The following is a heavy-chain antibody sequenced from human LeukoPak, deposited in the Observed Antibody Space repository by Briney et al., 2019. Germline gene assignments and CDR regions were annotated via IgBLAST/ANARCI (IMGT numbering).Heavy chain of an antibody. CDR2: INWDGDAT. CDR1: GFTISDYG. D-gene: IGHD2-21*02. J-gene: IGHJ4*02. CDR3: ARDLGITWYSLAY. V-gene: IGHV3-20*04. Sequence: GGSLRLSCAASGFTISDYGMSWVRQVPGKGLEWVSGINWDGDATSYADSVKGRFTISRDNAKKSMYLEMNSLREEDTALYYCARDLGITWYSLAYWGEATLVTVSS.